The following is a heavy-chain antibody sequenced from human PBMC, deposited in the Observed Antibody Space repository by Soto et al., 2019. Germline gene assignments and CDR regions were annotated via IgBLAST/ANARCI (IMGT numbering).Heavy chain of an antibody. J-gene: IGHJ4*02. CDR3: ARDSRYSSEWYGGKY. CDR1: GGTFSSYA. Sequence: SLKVSCKAAGGTFSSYAISWVRQAPGQWLELMGGIIPIFGTANYAHKFQGRVTITADKSTSTAYMELSSLRSEDTAVYYCARDSRYSSEWYGGKYWGEGTLVNV. CDR2: IIPIFGTA. D-gene: IGHD6-19*01. V-gene: IGHV1-69*06.